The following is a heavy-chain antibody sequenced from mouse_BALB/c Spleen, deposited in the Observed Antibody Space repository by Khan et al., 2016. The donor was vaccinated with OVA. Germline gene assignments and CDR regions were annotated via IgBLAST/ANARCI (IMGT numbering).Heavy chain of an antibody. Sequence: EVKLEESGPSLVKPSQTLSLTCSVTGDSITSGYWSWIRKFPGNKLEYMGYMIYTGYTDYNPSLKSRLAITRHTSKHPYYLQLNSVTTEDTATYYCARSTYRYAFAYWGQGTLVTVSA. CDR3: ARSTYRYAFAY. J-gene: IGHJ3*01. V-gene: IGHV3-8*02. CDR1: GDSITSGY. D-gene: IGHD2-14*01. CDR2: MIYTGYT.